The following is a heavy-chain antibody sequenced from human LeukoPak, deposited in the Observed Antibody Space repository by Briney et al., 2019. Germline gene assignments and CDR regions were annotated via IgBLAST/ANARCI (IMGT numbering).Heavy chain of an antibody. CDR2: IYSDNT. CDR1: GFTVSSNS. Sequence: GGSLRLSCAVSGFTVSSNSMSWVRQAPGKGLEWVSFIYSDNTHYSDSVRGRFTISRDNSKNTLYLQMNSLRAEDTAVYCARRAGAYSHPYDYWGQGTLVTVSS. CDR3: ARRAGAYSHPYDY. V-gene: IGHV3-53*01. D-gene: IGHD4/OR15-4a*01. J-gene: IGHJ4*02.